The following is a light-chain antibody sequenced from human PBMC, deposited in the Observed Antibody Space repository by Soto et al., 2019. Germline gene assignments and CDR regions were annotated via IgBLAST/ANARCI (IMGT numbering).Light chain of an antibody. CDR2: EDT. Sequence: QSALTQPASVSGSPGQSITISCTGPSSDVGGSKVVSWYQHHPGKAPKLIIYEDTKRPSGVSTRFSGSKSGNTASLTISGFQAEDEADYYCCSYASSATWVFGGGTKLTVL. J-gene: IGLJ3*02. CDR1: SSDVGGSKV. CDR3: CSYASSATWV. V-gene: IGLV2-23*01.